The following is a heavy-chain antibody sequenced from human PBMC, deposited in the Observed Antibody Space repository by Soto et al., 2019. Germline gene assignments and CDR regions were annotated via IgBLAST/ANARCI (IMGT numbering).Heavy chain of an antibody. D-gene: IGHD6-19*01. CDR3: AAVDSTGNWFDP. Sequence: QLQLQESGPGLVKPSETLSLTCTVSGGSISSSDFYWGWLRQPPGKGLDFIGSMYYSGTTYYNPSLKNRITISVDTSKNQFSLKLTSVTAADTAVYYCAAVDSTGNWFDPWGQGALVTVSS. J-gene: IGHJ5*02. V-gene: IGHV4-39*01. CDR2: MYYSGTT. CDR1: GGSISSSDFY.